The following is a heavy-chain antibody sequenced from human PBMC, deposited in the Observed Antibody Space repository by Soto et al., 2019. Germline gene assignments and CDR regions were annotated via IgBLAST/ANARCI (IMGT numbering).Heavy chain of an antibody. CDR3: ARRPHYYGSGSYSDYYYYMDV. Sequence: PSETLSLTCTVSGGSISSSSYYWGWIRQPPGKGLEWIGSIYYSGSTYYNPSLKSRVTISVDTSKNQVSLKLSSVTAADTAVYYCARRPHYYGSGSYSDYYYYMDVWGKGTTVTVSS. CDR2: IYYSGST. CDR1: GGSISSSSYY. D-gene: IGHD3-10*01. J-gene: IGHJ6*03. V-gene: IGHV4-39*01.